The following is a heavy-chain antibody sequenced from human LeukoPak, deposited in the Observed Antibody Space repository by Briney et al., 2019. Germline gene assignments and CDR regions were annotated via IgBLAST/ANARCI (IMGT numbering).Heavy chain of an antibody. CDR2: ISSSSSYI. J-gene: IGHJ4*02. CDR1: GFTFSSYS. CDR3: ARALSLGYCSTTSCYFFDY. D-gene: IGHD2-2*01. V-gene: IGHV3-21*01. Sequence: GGSLRLSCAASGFTFSSYSMNWVRQAPGKGLEWVSSISSSSSYIYYADSVKGRFTISRDNAKNSLYLQMNSLRAEDTAVYYCARALSLGYCSTTSCYFFDYWGQGTLVTVSS.